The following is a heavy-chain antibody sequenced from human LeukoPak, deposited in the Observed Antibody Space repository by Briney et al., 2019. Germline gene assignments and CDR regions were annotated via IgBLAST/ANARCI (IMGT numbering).Heavy chain of an antibody. D-gene: IGHD3-22*01. V-gene: IGHV3-23*01. CDR2: ISGSGGST. CDR3: AKETDSSGYYYYFDY. CDR1: GFTFSSYG. J-gene: IGHJ4*02. Sequence: GGSLRLSCAASGFTFSSYGMGWVRQAPGKGLEWVSAISGSGGSTYYADSVKGRFTIPRDNSKNTLYLQMNSLRAEDTAVYYCAKETDSSGYYYYFDYWGQGTLVTVSS.